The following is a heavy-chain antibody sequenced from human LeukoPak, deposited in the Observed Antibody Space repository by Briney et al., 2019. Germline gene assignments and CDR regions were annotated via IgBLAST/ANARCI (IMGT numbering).Heavy chain of an antibody. D-gene: IGHD6-13*01. CDR2: IRGDNRDT. V-gene: IGHV1-18*01. Sequence: GASVKVSCKTSGYTFSSYGITWVRRAPGQGLEWVGWIRGDNRDTNYAQKLQGRVTMTTDTSTSTAYMELRSLRSDDTAVYYCARGRRVQQLGTFDYWGQGTLVTVSS. J-gene: IGHJ4*02. CDR3: ARGRRVQQLGTFDY. CDR1: GYTFSSYG.